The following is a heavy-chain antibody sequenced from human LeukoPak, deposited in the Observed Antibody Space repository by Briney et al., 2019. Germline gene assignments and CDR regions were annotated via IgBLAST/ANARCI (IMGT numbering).Heavy chain of an antibody. CDR3: ARRGYSYGELFNY. CDR1: GYSFTSYW. D-gene: IGHD5-18*01. V-gene: IGHV5-51*01. J-gene: IGHJ4*02. Sequence: GESLKISCKGSGYSFTSYWIGWVCEMPGKGLEWMGIIYPGDSDTRYSPSFQAQVTISADKSISTAYLQWSSLKASDTAMYYCARRGYSYGELFNYWGQGTLVTVSS. CDR2: IYPGDSDT.